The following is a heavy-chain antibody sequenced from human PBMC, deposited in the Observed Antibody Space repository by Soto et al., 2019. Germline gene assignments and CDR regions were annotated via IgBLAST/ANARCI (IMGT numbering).Heavy chain of an antibody. CDR2: IYYSGST. Sequence: PSETVSLTCTVSGGSISSSSYYWGWIRQPPGKGLEWIGSIYYSGSTYYNPSLKSRVTISVDTSKNQFSLKLSSVTAADTAVYYCARRGQQLVKWDYYYGMDVWGQGTTVTVSS. V-gene: IGHV4-39*01. J-gene: IGHJ6*02. D-gene: IGHD6-13*01. CDR3: ARRGQQLVKWDYYYGMDV. CDR1: GGSISSSSYY.